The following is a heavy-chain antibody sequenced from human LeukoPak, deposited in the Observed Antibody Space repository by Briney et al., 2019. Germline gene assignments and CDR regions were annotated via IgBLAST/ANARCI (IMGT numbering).Heavy chain of an antibody. Sequence: GGSLRLSCAASGFTFSSYAIHWVRQAPGKGLEWVAVISYDGSNKYYADSVKGRFTISRGNSKNTLYLQVNSLRAEDTAVYYCARDPSDSSAVYADYWGQGTLVTVSS. CDR1: GFTFSSYA. D-gene: IGHD3-22*01. CDR2: ISYDGSNK. J-gene: IGHJ4*02. CDR3: ARDPSDSSAVYADY. V-gene: IGHV3-30*04.